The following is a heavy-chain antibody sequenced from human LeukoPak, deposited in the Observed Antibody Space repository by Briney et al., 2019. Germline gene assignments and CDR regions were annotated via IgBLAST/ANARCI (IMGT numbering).Heavy chain of an antibody. Sequence: SGGSLRLSCAASGFTFSSYAMSWVRQAPGKGLEWVSAISGSGGSTYYADSVKGRFTISRGNSKNTLYLQMNSLRAEDTAVYYCANSIVVVPAAYNSVYYGMDVWGQGTTVTVSS. CDR2: ISGSGGST. V-gene: IGHV3-23*01. CDR1: GFTFSSYA. CDR3: ANSIVVVPAAYNSVYYGMDV. D-gene: IGHD2-2*01. J-gene: IGHJ6*02.